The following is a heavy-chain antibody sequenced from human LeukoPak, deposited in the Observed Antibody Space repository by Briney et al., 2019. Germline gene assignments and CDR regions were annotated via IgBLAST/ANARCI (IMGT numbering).Heavy chain of an antibody. V-gene: IGHV3-53*01. CDR2: ISSGGNT. CDR1: GFTVSINY. Sequence: ETGGSLRLSCAPSGFTVSINYMGWVSQAPGNWLEWDSVISSGGNTYNAHSMKGRFTISRDNSKYTYSLQMNSLRAEDTAVYYWAREISTVEGWLQLSVLRYFDLWGRGTLVTVSS. CDR3: AREISTVEGWLQLSVLRYFDL. D-gene: IGHD5-24*01. J-gene: IGHJ2*01.